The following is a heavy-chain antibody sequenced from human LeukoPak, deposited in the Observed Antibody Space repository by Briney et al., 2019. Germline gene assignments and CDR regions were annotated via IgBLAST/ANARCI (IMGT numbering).Heavy chain of an antibody. CDR2: IYYSGST. J-gene: IGHJ6*02. Sequence: PSETLSLTCTVSGGSVSSGSYYWSWIRQPPGKGLEWLGYIYYSGSTNYNPSLKSRVTISVDTSKNQFSLKLSSVTAADTAVYYCASGGITIFGVVIKTLYYYGMDVWGQGTTVTVSS. V-gene: IGHV4-61*01. CDR3: ASGGITIFGVVIKTLYYYGMDV. D-gene: IGHD3-3*01. CDR1: GGSVSSGSYY.